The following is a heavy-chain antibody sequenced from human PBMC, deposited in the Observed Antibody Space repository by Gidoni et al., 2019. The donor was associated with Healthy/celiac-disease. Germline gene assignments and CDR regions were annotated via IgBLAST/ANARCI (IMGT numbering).Heavy chain of an antibody. V-gene: IGHV6-1*01. CDR2: TYDRSNWYN. CDR3: ARGPQRGAYGGDLDY. CDR1: GDSVSSNSAA. Sequence: VQLQQSGPGLVKPSHTLSLTCAISGDSVSSNSAAWNWIRQSPSRGLEWLGRTYDRSNWYNDYEVCVKNRRAIKPDTAKNQFALKRNAVIPEDTAVYYCARGPQRGAYGGDLDYWGQGTLVTVSS. J-gene: IGHJ4*02. D-gene: IGHD3-16*01.